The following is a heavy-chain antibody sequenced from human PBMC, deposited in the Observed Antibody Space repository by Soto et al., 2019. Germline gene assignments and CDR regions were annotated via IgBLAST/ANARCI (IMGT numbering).Heavy chain of an antibody. Sequence: QVQLQESGPGLVKPSETLSLTCSVSGGSISNYYWTWIRQPAGKGPEWIGRIYTSGSISYNPSLKSRVTMSVDTSKNLFSLKLSSVTAADTAVYYCARQTTYSTSWHDYWGQGTLVTVSS. CDR3: ARQTTYSTSWHDY. CDR1: GGSISNYY. V-gene: IGHV4-4*07. J-gene: IGHJ4*02. D-gene: IGHD6-13*01. CDR2: IYTSGSI.